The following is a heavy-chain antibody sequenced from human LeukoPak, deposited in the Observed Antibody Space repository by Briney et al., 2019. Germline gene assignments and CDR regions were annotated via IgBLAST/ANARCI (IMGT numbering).Heavy chain of an antibody. D-gene: IGHD1-1*01. Sequence: PGGSLRLSCAASGFTFSSYSMNWVRQAPGKGLEWVAFIYYDGSNIYYADYVKGRFTISRDTSKNTLYLQMDSLRAEDTAIYYCARDWKTNSFDYWGQGTLVTVSS. CDR1: GFTFSSYS. CDR3: ARDWKTNSFDY. V-gene: IGHV3-33*08. J-gene: IGHJ4*02. CDR2: IYYDGSNI.